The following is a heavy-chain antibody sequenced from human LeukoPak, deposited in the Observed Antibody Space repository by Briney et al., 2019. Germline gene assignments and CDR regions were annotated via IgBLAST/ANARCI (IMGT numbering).Heavy chain of an antibody. CDR3: ARSLAAAATFDY. D-gene: IGHD6-13*01. CDR1: GDSVSSNSAT. CDR2: TYYRSKWSN. V-gene: IGHV6-1*01. J-gene: IGHJ4*02. Sequence: SQTLSLTCAISGDSVSSNSATWNWIRQSPSRGLEWLGRTYYRSKWSNDYAVSVRSRITINPDTSKNQFSLQLISVTPEDTAVYFCARSLAAAATFDYWGQGTLVTVSS.